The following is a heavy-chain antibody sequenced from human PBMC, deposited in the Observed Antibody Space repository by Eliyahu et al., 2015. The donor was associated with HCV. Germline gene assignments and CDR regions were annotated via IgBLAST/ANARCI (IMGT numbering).Heavy chain of an antibody. CDR2: IIPILGIA. J-gene: IGHJ4*02. CDR1: GGTFSSYA. Sequence: QVQLVQSGAEVKKPGSSVXVSXKASGGTFSSYAISWVRQAPGQGLEWMGRIIPILGIANYAQKFQGRVTITADKSTSTAYMELSSLRSEDTAVYYCARGATATLGIDYWGQGTLVTVSS. CDR3: ARGATATLGIDY. D-gene: IGHD1-1*01. V-gene: IGHV1-69*04.